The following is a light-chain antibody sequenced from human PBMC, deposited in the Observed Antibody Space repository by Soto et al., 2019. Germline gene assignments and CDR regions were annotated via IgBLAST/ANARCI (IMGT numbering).Light chain of an antibody. V-gene: IGKV3-20*01. CDR3: QHYGETPIT. J-gene: IGKJ5*01. CDR1: QSVSRR. Sequence: PGGRATLSCRVSQSVSRRLAWYQHGPGQSPRLLISGASMRASGVPVRFSGSGSGTDFTLTISRLEPEDFAVYYCQHYGETPITFGLGTRLEV. CDR2: GAS.